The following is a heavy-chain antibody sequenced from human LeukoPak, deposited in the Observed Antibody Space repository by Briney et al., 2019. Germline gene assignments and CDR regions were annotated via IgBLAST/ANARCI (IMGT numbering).Heavy chain of an antibody. Sequence: PGGSLRLSCAASGFTFSSYAMSWVRQAPGKGLEWVSAISGSGGSTYYTDSVKGRFTISRDNSKNTLYLQMNSLRAEDTAVYYCAKGLAAIEYFQHWGQGILVTVSS. CDR1: GFTFSSYA. J-gene: IGHJ1*01. D-gene: IGHD5-18*01. CDR3: AKGLAAIEYFQH. V-gene: IGHV3-23*01. CDR2: ISGSGGST.